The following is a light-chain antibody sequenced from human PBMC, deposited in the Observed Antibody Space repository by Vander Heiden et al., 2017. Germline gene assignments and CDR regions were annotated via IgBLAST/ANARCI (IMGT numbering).Light chain of an antibody. Sequence: QSALTQPHSASASPGQSVTISCPGASSDIGSYNFVSWYQQYPGKVPRLILFEVDKRPSGVPHRFSGSKSGNTASLTVSGLQAEDEADYYCVSYGGNDNFYVFGTGTALTVL. V-gene: IGLV2-8*01. CDR1: SSDIGSYNF. CDR3: VSYGGNDNFYV. CDR2: EVD. J-gene: IGLJ1*01.